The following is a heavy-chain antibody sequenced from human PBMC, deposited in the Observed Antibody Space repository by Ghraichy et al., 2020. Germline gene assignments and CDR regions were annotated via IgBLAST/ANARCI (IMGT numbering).Heavy chain of an antibody. CDR3: ARGIAVAGTFDY. J-gene: IGHJ4*02. Sequence: SETLSLTCTVSGGSISSSSYYWGWIRQPPGKGLEWIGSIYYSGSTYYNPSLKSRVTISVDTSKNQFSLKLSSVTAADTAVYYCARGIAVAGTFDYWGQGTLVTVSS. CDR2: IYYSGST. D-gene: IGHD6-19*01. CDR1: GGSISSSSYY. V-gene: IGHV4-39*01.